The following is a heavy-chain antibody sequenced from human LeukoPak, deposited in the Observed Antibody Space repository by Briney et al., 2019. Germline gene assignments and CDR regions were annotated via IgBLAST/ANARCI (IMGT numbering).Heavy chain of an antibody. J-gene: IGHJ5*02. CDR1: GGSISSYY. D-gene: IGHD4-17*01. CDR2: IYTSGST. V-gene: IGHV4-4*07. CDR3: ARDDYGDYDRGRWFDP. Sequence: SETLSLTCTVSGGSISSYYWSWIWQPAGKGLEWVGRIYTSGSTNYNPSLKSRVTMSVDTSKSQFSLKLSSVAAADTAVYYCARDDYGDYDRGRWFDPWGQGTLVTVSS.